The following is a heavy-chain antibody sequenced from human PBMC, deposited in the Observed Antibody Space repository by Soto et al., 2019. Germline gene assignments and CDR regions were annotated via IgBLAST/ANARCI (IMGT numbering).Heavy chain of an antibody. CDR2: IWYDGSNK. J-gene: IGHJ4*02. D-gene: IGHD3-10*01. Sequence: PGGSLRLSCAASGFTFSSYGMHWVRQAPGKGLEWVAVIWYDGSNKYYADSVKGRFTISRDNSKNTLYLQMNSLRAEDTAVYYCARDLITMVRGVMRYFDYWGQGTLVTVSS. V-gene: IGHV3-33*01. CDR3: ARDLITMVRGVMRYFDY. CDR1: GFTFSSYG.